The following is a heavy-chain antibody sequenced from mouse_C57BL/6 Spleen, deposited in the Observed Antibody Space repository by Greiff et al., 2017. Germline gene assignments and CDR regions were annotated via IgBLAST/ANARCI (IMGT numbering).Heavy chain of an antibody. J-gene: IGHJ2*01. D-gene: IGHD2-3*01. CDR2: IYPRSGNT. CDR1: GYTFTSYG. CDR3: ARLSIFDY. V-gene: IGHV1-81*01. Sequence: VQLQQSGAELARPGASVKLSCKASGYTFTSYGISWVKQRTGQGLEWIGEIYPRSGNTYYNEKFKGKATLTADKSASPAYMELRSLASEDSAVYFCARLSIFDYWGQGTTLTVSS.